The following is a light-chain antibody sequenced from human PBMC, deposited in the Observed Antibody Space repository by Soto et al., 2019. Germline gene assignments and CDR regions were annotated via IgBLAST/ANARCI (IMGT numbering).Light chain of an antibody. CDR3: AAWDDNLDAWM. CDR1: SSNIGENA. J-gene: IGLJ3*02. V-gene: IGLV1-44*01. CDR2: SDD. Sequence: QSVLIQPPSASGTPGQRVTIPCSGSSSNIGENAVTWYQQLPGTAPKVLIYSDDQRPSGVPDRFSASKSGTSASLAISGLQSEDAADYYCAAWDDNLDAWMFGGGTKLTVL.